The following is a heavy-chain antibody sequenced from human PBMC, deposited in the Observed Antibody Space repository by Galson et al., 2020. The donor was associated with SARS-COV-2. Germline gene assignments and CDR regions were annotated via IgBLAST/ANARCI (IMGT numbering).Heavy chain of an antibody. D-gene: IGHD4-17*01. V-gene: IGHV1-8*01. Sequence: ASVKVSCKASGYTFTSYDINWVRQATGQGLEWMGWMNPNSGNTGYAQKFQGRVTMTRNTSISTAYMELSSLRSEDTAVYYCAVTYYGDYVSYYYGMDVWGQGTTVTVSS. J-gene: IGHJ6*02. CDR1: GYTFTSYD. CDR3: AVTYYGDYVSYYYGMDV. CDR2: MNPNSGNT.